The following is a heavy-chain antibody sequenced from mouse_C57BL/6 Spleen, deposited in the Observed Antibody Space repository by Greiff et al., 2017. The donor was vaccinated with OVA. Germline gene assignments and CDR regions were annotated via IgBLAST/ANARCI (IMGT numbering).Heavy chain of an antibody. Sequence: VQLQQSGAELVKPGASVQISCKASGYAFSSYWMNWVKQRPGKGLEWIGQLYPGDGDTNYNGKFKGKATLTADKSSSTAYMQLSSLTSEDSAVYFCAREAYYRNYAWFAYWGQGTLVTVSA. CDR3: AREAYYRNYAWFAY. V-gene: IGHV1-80*01. D-gene: IGHD2-5*01. CDR2: LYPGDGDT. J-gene: IGHJ3*01. CDR1: GYAFSSYW.